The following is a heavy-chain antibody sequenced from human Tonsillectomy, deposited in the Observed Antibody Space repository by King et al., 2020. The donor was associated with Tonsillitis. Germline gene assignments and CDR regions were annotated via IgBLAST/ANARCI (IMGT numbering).Heavy chain of an antibody. CDR3: AKCPTNFYDSSGYWFGNWYFDL. CDR1: GVTFSSYG. Sequence: VQLVESGGGVFQPGRSLRLSCAASGVTFSSYGVHWVRQAPGKGLEWVAVISYDGRNKYYADSVKGRFTISRDNSKNTLYLRMNSLRAEDTDVYYCAKCPTNFYDSSGYWFGNWYFDLWGRGTLVTVSS. D-gene: IGHD3-22*01. J-gene: IGHJ2*01. CDR2: ISYDGRNK. V-gene: IGHV3-30*18.